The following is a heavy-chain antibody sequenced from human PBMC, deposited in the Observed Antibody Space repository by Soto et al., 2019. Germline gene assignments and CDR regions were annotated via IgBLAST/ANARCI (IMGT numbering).Heavy chain of an antibody. D-gene: IGHD3-22*01. V-gene: IGHV4-59*12. J-gene: IGHJ4*02. Sequence: SETLSLTCTVSGGSISSYYWSWIRQPPGKGLEWIGYIYYSGSTNYNPSLKSRVTISRDNAENSLYLQMNSLRDEDTAVYYCARERLQSRYYDGSGYYRIWGQGTLVTVSS. CDR2: IYYSGST. CDR3: ARERLQSRYYDGSGYYRI. CDR1: GGSISSYY.